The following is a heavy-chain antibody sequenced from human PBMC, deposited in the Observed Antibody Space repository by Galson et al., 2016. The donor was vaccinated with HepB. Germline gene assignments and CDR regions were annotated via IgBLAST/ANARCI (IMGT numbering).Heavy chain of an antibody. V-gene: IGHV4-38-2*02. D-gene: IGHD6-19*01. CDR1: GFSISNGYY. CDR2: VYFDGST. CDR3: AREFHLGWYGVFDY. Sequence: SETLSLTCTVSGFSISNGYYWDWIRQTPGEGLEWIATVYFDGSTDYNPSLMGRLTISVDKSKNQFSLKLNAVTATDTDVYFCAREFHLGWYGVFDYWGQGTLIIVSS. J-gene: IGHJ4*02.